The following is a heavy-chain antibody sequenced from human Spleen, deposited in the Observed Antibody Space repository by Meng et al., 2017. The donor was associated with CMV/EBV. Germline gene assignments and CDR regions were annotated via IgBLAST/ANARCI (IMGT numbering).Heavy chain of an antibody. J-gene: IGHJ3*02. D-gene: IGHD1-26*01. V-gene: IGHV4-39*01. Sequence: SETLSFTCTVSGGSISSGSSYWDWVRQPPGKGLEWIGSIFYSGRTYYMPSLKSRVTMSVDTSKNQFSLKLRFVTAADTAVYYFARRGEVGATSLDIWGQGTMVTVSS. CDR1: GGSISSGSSY. CDR3: ARRGEVGATSLDI. CDR2: IFYSGRT.